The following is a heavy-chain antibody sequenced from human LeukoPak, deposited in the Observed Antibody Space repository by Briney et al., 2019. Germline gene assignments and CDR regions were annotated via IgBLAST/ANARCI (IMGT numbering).Heavy chain of an antibody. V-gene: IGHV4-34*01. J-gene: IGHJ3*02. CDR2: INHSGST. CDR3: ARAGYYYDSSGPDDAFDI. CDR1: GGSFSGYY. D-gene: IGHD3-22*01. Sequence: SETLSLTCAVYGGSFSGYYWSWIRQPPGKGLEWIGEINHSGSTNYNPSLKSRVTISVDTSKNQFSLKLSSVTAADTAVYYCARAGYYYDSSGPDDAFDIWGQGTMVTVSS.